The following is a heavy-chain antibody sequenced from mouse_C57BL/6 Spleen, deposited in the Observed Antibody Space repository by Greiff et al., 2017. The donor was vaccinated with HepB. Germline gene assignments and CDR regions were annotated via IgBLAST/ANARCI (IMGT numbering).Heavy chain of an antibody. CDR2: INPNNGGT. CDR3: ARDSNCAMDY. Sequence: VQLKESGPELVKPGASVKMSCKASGYTFTDYNMHWVKQSHGKSLEWIGYINPNNGGTSYNQKFKGKATLTVNKSSSTAYMELRSLTSEDSAVYYCARDSNCAMDYWGQGTSVTVSS. J-gene: IGHJ4*01. CDR1: GYTFTDYN. V-gene: IGHV1-22*01. D-gene: IGHD2-5*01.